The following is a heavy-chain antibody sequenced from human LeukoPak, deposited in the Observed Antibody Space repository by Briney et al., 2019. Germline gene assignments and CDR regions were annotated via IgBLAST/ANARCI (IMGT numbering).Heavy chain of an antibody. CDR2: IWYDGSKK. J-gene: IGHJ4*02. D-gene: IGHD5/OR15-5a*01. CDR1: GFTFSSNG. Sequence: GGSLRLSCVASGFTFSSNGMQWVRQAPGKGLEWVALIWYDGSKKYYADSVKGRFTISRDNSENTLYLQLKSLRAEDTAIYYCARLQGVSTFDYWGQGTLVTVSS. V-gene: IGHV3-33*01. CDR3: ARLQGVSTFDY.